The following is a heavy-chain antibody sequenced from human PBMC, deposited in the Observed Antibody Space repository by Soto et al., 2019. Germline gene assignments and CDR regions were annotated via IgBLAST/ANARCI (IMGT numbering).Heavy chain of an antibody. CDR2: IYYGGST. D-gene: IGHD4-17*01. Sequence: PSETPSLTCAVYGGAFSGYYWGWIRQPPGKGLEWIGYIYYGGSTNYNPSLESRVTISIDTSKNQFSLKLSSVTPTDTAVYYCARLTATVANDCWGQGTLVTVSS. J-gene: IGHJ4*02. CDR3: ARLTATVANDC. V-gene: IGHV4-59*08. CDR1: GGAFSGYY.